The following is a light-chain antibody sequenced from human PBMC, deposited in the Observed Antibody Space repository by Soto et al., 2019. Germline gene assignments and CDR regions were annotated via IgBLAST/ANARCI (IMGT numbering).Light chain of an antibody. CDR2: GAY. V-gene: IGKV3-20*01. CDR3: QRYGSSPRT. Sequence: EIVLTQSPGTLSLSPGERATLSCRASQGVSGSYLAWDQQKPGQAPMLLIYGAYSRATGIQNRFSGSESGTDVTLTISRLEPEDFAVYYCQRYGSSPRTCGQGPKVEIK. CDR1: QGVSGSY. J-gene: IGKJ1*01.